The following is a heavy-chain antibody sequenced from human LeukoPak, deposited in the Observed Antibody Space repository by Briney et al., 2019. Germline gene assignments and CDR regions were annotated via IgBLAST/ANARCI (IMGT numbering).Heavy chain of an antibody. J-gene: IGHJ3*02. CDR2: IWYDGSNK. CDR3: ARAMIVVDNDAFDI. CDR1: GFPFSSYG. Sequence: GGSLRLFCSASGFPFSSYGMHWVRQAPGKGLEWVAVIWYDGSNKYYADSVKGRFTISRDNSKNTLYLQMNGLRAEDTAVYYCARAMIVVDNDAFDIWGQGTMVTVSS. D-gene: IGHD3-22*01. V-gene: IGHV3-33*01.